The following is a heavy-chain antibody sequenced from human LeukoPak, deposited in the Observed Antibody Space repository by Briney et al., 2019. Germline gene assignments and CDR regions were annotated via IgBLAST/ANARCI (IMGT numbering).Heavy chain of an antibody. V-gene: IGHV4-39*07. D-gene: IGHD6-13*01. J-gene: IGHJ4*02. CDR3: ARDGSSLFDY. Sequence: PSETLSLTCTVSGGSISSSSYYWGWIRQPPGKGLEWIGSIYYSGSTYYNPSLKSRVTISVDTSKNQFSLKLSSVTAADTAVYYCARDGSSLFDYWGQGTLVTVSS. CDR1: GGSISSSSYY. CDR2: IYYSGST.